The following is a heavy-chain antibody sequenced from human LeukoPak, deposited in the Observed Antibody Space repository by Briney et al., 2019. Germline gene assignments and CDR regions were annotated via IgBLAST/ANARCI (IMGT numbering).Heavy chain of an antibody. CDR1: GFTFSSYG. CDR2: IRYDGSNK. D-gene: IGHD6-13*01. CDR3: AKDGSSWYSYYYYMDV. J-gene: IGHJ6*03. Sequence: GGSLRLSCAASGFTFSSYGMHWVRQAPGKGLEWVAFIRYDGSNKYYADSVKGRFTISRDNSKNTLYLQMNSLRAEDTAVYYCAKDGSSWYSYYYYMDVWGKGTTVTISS. V-gene: IGHV3-30*02.